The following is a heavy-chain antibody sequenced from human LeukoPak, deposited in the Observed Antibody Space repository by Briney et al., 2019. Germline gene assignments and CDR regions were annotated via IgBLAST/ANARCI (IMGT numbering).Heavy chain of an antibody. CDR1: GGSLSSYY. J-gene: IGHJ4*02. V-gene: IGHV4-59*01. D-gene: IGHD2-2*01. CDR2: IYYSGST. CDR3: ARADAAMLQLY. Sequence: SETLSLTCTVSGGSLSSYYWSWIRQPPGKGLEWIGYIYYSGSTNYNPSLKTRVTISLDTPKNQFSLKLSSVTAADTAVYYCARADAAMLQLYWGQGTLVTVSS.